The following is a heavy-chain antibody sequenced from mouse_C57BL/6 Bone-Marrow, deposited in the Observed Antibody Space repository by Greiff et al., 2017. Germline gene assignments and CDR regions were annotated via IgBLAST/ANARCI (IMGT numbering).Heavy chain of an antibody. Sequence: VQLQQPGAELVKPGASVKLSCKASGYTFTSYWMQWVKQRPGQGLEWIGEIDPSDSYTNYNQKFKGKATLTVDTSSSTAYMQLSSLTSEDSAVYYCARSYRGFAYWGRGTLVTVSA. CDR1: GYTFTSYW. D-gene: IGHD6-5*01. CDR2: IDPSDSYT. J-gene: IGHJ3*01. V-gene: IGHV1-50*01. CDR3: ARSYRGFAY.